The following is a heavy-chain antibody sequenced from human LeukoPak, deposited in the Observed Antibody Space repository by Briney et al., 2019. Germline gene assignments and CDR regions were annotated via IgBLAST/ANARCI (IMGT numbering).Heavy chain of an antibody. J-gene: IGHJ4*02. Sequence: GGSLRLSCAASGFTISSNYMTWVRQAPGKGLEWVSVIYSGGSTYYADSVKGRFTISRDNSKNTLFLQMNSLRAEDTAVYYCARNFALDYWGQGTLVTVSS. CDR1: GFTISSNY. V-gene: IGHV3-53*01. CDR3: ARNFALDY. CDR2: IYSGGST.